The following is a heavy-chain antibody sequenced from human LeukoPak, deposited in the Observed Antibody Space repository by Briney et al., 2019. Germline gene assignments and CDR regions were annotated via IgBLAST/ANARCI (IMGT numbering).Heavy chain of an antibody. Sequence: GGSLRLSCAASGFTFSSYAMSWVRQAPGKGLEWVSAISGSGGSIYYADSVKGRFTISRDNSKDTLYLQMNSLRAEDTAVYYCAQGGIAAAGTFRFDPWGQGTLVTVSS. J-gene: IGHJ5*02. D-gene: IGHD6-13*01. CDR3: AQGGIAAAGTFRFDP. CDR2: ISGSGGSI. V-gene: IGHV3-23*01. CDR1: GFTFSSYA.